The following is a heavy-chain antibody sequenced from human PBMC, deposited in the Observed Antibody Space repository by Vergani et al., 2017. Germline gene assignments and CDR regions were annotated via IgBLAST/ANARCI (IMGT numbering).Heavy chain of an antibody. CDR3: AREGEGAFNLGH. CDR1: GGSIRSHKW. Sequence: QLQLQESGPGLVKPPGTLSLTCVVSGGSIRSHKWWSWVRQSPGKGLEWIGETHESETSNYNPSLNSRVTISVDKSTNQCSLKLNSVTAADSGLYYCAREGEGAFNLGHWGQGTLVTVSS. D-gene: IGHD2-21*01. CDR2: THESETS. V-gene: IGHV4-4*03. J-gene: IGHJ4*02.